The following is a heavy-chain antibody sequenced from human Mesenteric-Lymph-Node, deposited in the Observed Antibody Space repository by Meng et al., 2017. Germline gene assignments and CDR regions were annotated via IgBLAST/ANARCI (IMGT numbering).Heavy chain of an antibody. CDR1: GYRFTSYW. J-gene: IGHJ5*02. CDR3: ARQVVVTADNWFDP. Sequence: GESLKISCKGSGYRFTSYWIAWVRQMPGKGLEWMGIIYPGDSDTRYSPSFQGQVTISADKSISTAYLQWSSLKASDTAMYYCARQVVVTADNWFDPWGQGTLVTVSS. CDR2: IYPGDSDT. D-gene: IGHD2-21*02. V-gene: IGHV5-51*01.